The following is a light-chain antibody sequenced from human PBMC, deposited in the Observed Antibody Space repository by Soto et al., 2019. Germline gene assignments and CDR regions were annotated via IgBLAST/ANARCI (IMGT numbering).Light chain of an antibody. J-gene: IGKJ2*01. Sequence: EIVLTQSPVTLSLSPGDRATLSCRPSHSVSSFLAWYQQKPGQPPRLLIYDVSNRAAGIPARFSGSGSGTDFTLTISSLEPEDFAVYYCQQRTDWPPVYNFGHGTKLEIK. CDR3: QQRTDWPPVYN. CDR2: DVS. CDR1: HSVSSF. V-gene: IGKV3-11*01.